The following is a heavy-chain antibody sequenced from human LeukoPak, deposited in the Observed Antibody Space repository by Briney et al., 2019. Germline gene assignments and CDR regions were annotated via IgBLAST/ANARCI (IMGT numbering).Heavy chain of an antibody. Sequence: ASVKVSCKASGFTFTNYDINWMRQATGQGLEWMGWMNPDSGVAGYAQKFQGRVTLTYNTSINTAYMELSSLRSEDTAVYYCARWPLVHWYFDLWGRGTLVTVSS. D-gene: IGHD6-6*01. CDR1: GFTFTNYD. CDR2: MNPDSGVA. V-gene: IGHV1-8*03. CDR3: ARWPLVHWYFDL. J-gene: IGHJ2*01.